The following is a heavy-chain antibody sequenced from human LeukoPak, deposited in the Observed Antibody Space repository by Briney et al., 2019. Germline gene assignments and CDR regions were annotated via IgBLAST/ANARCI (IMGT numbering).Heavy chain of an antibody. CDR3: AGVIYYASDAFDI. J-gene: IGHJ3*02. V-gene: IGHV3-74*01. D-gene: IGHD3-10*01. Sequence: GVSLRLSCAASGFTFSHSAMTWVRQAPRKGPVWVSRINIDGCTTKYADSVKRRLHISRHNRNNTLYLQMSSLRVEDTAVYYCAGVIYYASDAFDIWGQGKMVTVSS. CDR1: GFTFSHSA. CDR2: INIDGCTT.